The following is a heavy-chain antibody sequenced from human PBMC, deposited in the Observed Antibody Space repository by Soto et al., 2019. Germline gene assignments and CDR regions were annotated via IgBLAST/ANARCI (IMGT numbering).Heavy chain of an antibody. Sequence: ASVKVSCKASGGTFSSYTISWVRQAPGQGLEWMGWINPNSGGTNYAQKFQGWVTMTRDTSISTAYMELSRLRSDDTAVYYCARDPPLVWFGEWEVSGGMDVWGQGTTVTVSS. CDR2: INPNSGGT. V-gene: IGHV1-2*04. D-gene: IGHD3-10*01. CDR3: ARDPPLVWFGEWEVSGGMDV. CDR1: GGTFSSYT. J-gene: IGHJ6*02.